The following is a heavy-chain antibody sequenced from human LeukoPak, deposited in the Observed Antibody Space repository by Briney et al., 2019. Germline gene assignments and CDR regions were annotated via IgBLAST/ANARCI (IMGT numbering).Heavy chain of an antibody. CDR3: AKEIALGGSYLPLFDY. CDR1: GFTFSSYE. CDR2: IRYDGSNK. J-gene: IGHJ4*02. Sequence: GGSLRLSCAASGFTFSSYEMNWVRQAPGKGLEWVAFIRYDGSNKYYADSVKGRFTISRDNSKNTLYLQMNSLRAEDTAVYYCAKEIALGGSYLPLFDYWGQGTLVTVSS. D-gene: IGHD1-26*01. V-gene: IGHV3-30*02.